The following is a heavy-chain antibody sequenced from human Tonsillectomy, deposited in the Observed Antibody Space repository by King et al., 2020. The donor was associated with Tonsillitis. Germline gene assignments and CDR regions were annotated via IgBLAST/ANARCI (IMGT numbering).Heavy chain of an antibody. CDR1: GFTFNTYA. CDR2: ISGSGGST. CDR3: AKAPAFLYSNYYYYYYMDV. D-gene: IGHD4-11*01. Sequence: LQLVQSGGGLVQPGGSLRLSCAASGFTFNTYAMSWVRQAPGKGLEWVSGISGSGGSTYYADSVKGRFTISRDNSKNTLYLQMNSLRAEDTAVYYCAKAPAFLYSNYYYYYYMDVWGKGTTVTVSS. J-gene: IGHJ6*03. V-gene: IGHV3-23*04.